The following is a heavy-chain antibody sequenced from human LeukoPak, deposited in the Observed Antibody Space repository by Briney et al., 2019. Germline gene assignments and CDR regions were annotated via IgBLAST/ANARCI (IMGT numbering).Heavy chain of an antibody. CDR1: GFTFSSYA. D-gene: IGHD3-22*01. V-gene: IGHV3-23*01. Sequence: GGSLRLSCAASGFTFSSYAMSWVRQAPGKGLEWVSAISGSGGSTYYADSVKGRFTISRDDSKNTLYLQMNSLRAEDTAVYYCVKDGVADFYDSSGYAFDIWGQGTMVTVSS. CDR2: ISGSGGST. J-gene: IGHJ3*02. CDR3: VKDGVADFYDSSGYAFDI.